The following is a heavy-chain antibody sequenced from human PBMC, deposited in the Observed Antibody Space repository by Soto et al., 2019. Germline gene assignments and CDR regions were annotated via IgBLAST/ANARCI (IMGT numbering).Heavy chain of an antibody. V-gene: IGHV4-39*02. D-gene: IGHD3-9*01. J-gene: IGHJ5*02. Sequence: PSETLSLTGTVSGGSISSSSYYWGWIRQPPGKGLEWIGSIYYIGSTYYNPSLKSRVTISVDTSKNQFSLKLSSVTAADKAVYYCSRDPGPLNYDILTGYYPTPNFFHNWFDPWGQGTLVTVSS. CDR2: IYYIGST. CDR1: GGSISSSSYY. CDR3: SRDPGPLNYDILTGYYPTPNFFHNWFDP.